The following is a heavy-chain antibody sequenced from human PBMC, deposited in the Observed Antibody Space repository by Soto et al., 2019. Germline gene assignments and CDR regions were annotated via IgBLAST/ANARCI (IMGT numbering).Heavy chain of an antibody. Sequence: QVQLQESGPGLVKPSETLSLTCTVSGGSISSYYWSWIRQPPGKGLEWIGYIYYSGSTNYNPSLKSRVTISVVTSKNQFSLKLSSVTAADTAVYYCARGGGAAGFFDPWGQGTLVTVSS. CDR3: ARGGGAAGFFDP. CDR2: IYYSGST. D-gene: IGHD6-13*01. J-gene: IGHJ5*02. V-gene: IGHV4-59*08. CDR1: GGSISSYY.